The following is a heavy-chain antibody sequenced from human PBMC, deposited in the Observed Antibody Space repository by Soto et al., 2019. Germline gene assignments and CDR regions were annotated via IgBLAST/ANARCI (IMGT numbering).Heavy chain of an antibody. CDR1: GGSFSGYY. CDR3: ARGHQIAAAGTGSHFDY. V-gene: IGHV4-34*01. D-gene: IGHD6-13*01. Sequence: SETLSLTCAVYGGSFSGYYWSWIRQPPGKGLEWIGEINHSGSTNYNPSLKSRVTISVDTSKNQFSLKLSSVTAADTAVYYCARGHQIAAAGTGSHFDYWGQGTLVTVSS. J-gene: IGHJ4*02. CDR2: INHSGST.